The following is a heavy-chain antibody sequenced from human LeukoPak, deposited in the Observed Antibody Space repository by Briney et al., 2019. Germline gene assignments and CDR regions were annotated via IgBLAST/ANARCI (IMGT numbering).Heavy chain of an antibody. CDR2: INPNSGDT. D-gene: IGHD2-2*01. Sequence: AASVKVSCKASGGTFTRYAISWVRQAPGQGLEWMGRINPNSGDTNNAQKFQGRVTMTRDTSISTAYMDLSRLTSDDTAVYYCARDYCSSTSCLFDYWGQGTLVTVSS. CDR3: ARDYCSSTSCLFDY. V-gene: IGHV1-2*06. CDR1: GGTFTRYA. J-gene: IGHJ4*02.